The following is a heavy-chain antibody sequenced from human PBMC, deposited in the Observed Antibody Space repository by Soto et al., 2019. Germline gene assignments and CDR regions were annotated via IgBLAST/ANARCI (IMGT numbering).Heavy chain of an antibody. Sequence: SETLSLTCAVFGGSFSGYYWSWIRQPPGKGLEWIGEINHSGSTNYNPSLKSRVTISVDTSKNQFSLKLSSVTAADTAVYYCARVTSFGVVRSVNYYYYYMDVWGKGTTVTVSS. D-gene: IGHD3-3*01. CDR1: GGSFSGYY. CDR2: INHSGST. V-gene: IGHV4-34*01. J-gene: IGHJ6*03. CDR3: ARVTSFGVVRSVNYYYYYMDV.